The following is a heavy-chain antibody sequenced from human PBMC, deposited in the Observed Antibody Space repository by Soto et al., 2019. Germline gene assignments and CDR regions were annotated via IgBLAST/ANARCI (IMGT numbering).Heavy chain of an antibody. D-gene: IGHD3-3*01. V-gene: IGHV3-23*01. CDR2: ISGSGGST. J-gene: IGHJ4*02. CDR3: AKDRGVLEGGYDFWSGYYTLDYFDY. Sequence: GGSLRLSCAASGFTFSSYAMSWVRQAPGKGLEWVSAISGSGGSTYYADSVKGRFTIPRDNSKNTLYLQMNSLRAEDTAVYYCAKDRGVLEGGYDFWSGYYTLDYFDYWGQGTLVTVSS. CDR1: GFTFSSYA.